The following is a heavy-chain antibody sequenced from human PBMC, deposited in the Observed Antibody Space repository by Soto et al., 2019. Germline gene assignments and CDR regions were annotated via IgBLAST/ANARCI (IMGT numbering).Heavy chain of an antibody. V-gene: IGHV3-53*01. D-gene: IGHD6-13*01. Sequence: PWGSLRLSCAAYEFTVSTDYMSWFRQAPGKRMEWVSVIYSGGSTYYADSVKGRFTISRDNSKNTLYLQMNSMRAEDTAVYYCARAGIPPAGYYFDYWGEGT. CDR3: ARAGIPPAGYYFDY. CDR1: EFTVSTDY. J-gene: IGHJ4*02. CDR2: IYSGGST.